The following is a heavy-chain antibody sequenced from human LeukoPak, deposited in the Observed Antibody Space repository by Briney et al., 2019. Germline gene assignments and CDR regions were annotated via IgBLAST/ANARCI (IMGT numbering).Heavy chain of an antibody. J-gene: IGHJ4*02. CDR2: IASDGSST. V-gene: IGHV3-74*01. D-gene: IGHD3-10*01. CDR3: ARVTMVRGVIVPFDC. CDR1: GFTFSSYW. Sequence: GGSLRLSCAASGFTFSSYWMNWVRQAPGKGLVWVSRIASDGSSTTYADSVKGRFTISRDNAKNTLYLQMNSLKAEDTAVYYCARVTMVRGVIVPFDCWGPGTLVTVSS.